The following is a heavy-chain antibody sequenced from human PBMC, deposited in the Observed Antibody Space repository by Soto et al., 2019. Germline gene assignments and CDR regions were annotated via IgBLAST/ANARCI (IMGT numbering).Heavy chain of an antibody. J-gene: IGHJ5*02. CDR1: GGTLSNSA. Sequence: QVQLVQSGAEVRKPGSSVKDSCKASGGTLSNSAITWVRQAPGQGLEWMGGIIPIFGSTNYAQKFQGRVTITADESTSTAYMELSSLTPEDTAVYYCARDGDLRSDFWSGPLGGGWFDPWGQGTLVTVSS. CDR2: IIPIFGST. D-gene: IGHD3-3*01. V-gene: IGHV1-69*12. CDR3: ARDGDLRSDFWSGPLGGGWFDP.